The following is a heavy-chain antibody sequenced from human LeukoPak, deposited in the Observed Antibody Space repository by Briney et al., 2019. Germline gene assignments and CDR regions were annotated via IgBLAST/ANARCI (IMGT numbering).Heavy chain of an antibody. Sequence: KPSETLSLTCAVYGGSFSGSYCSWIRQPPGKGLEWIGEINHSGSTNYNPSLKSRVTKSVDTSQTQFSLKLTSVTAADTAVYYCARDDGGGWFDPWGQGTLVTVSS. CDR2: INHSGST. CDR1: GGSFSGSY. J-gene: IGHJ5*02. V-gene: IGHV4-34*01. D-gene: IGHD4-23*01. CDR3: ARDDGGGWFDP.